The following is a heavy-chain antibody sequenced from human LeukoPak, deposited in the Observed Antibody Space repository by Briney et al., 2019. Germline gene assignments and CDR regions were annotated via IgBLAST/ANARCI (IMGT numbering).Heavy chain of an antibody. Sequence: SETLSLTCTVSDGSISSYYWSWIRQPAGKGLEWIGRIYTSGSTNYNPSLKSRVTMSLDTSKNQFSLMLTSVTAADTAVYYCARGDAYNTVPFDYWGQGTLVTVSS. V-gene: IGHV4-4*07. CDR2: IYTSGST. CDR3: ARGDAYNTVPFDY. CDR1: DGSISSYY. D-gene: IGHD5-24*01. J-gene: IGHJ4*02.